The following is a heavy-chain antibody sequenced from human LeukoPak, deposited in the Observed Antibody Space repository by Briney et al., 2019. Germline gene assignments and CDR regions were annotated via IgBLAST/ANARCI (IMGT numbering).Heavy chain of an antibody. V-gene: IGHV3-30*02. CDR2: IRYDLSYK. CDR1: EFTFNYYG. D-gene: IGHD4-11*01. Sequence: PGGSLRLSCAASEFTFNYYGMQWVRQAPGKGLECLSFIRYDLSYKHYADSVEGRFTISTDNSKNTLYLQMNSLRAEDTAVYYCAKDLRHVNSPDYWGQGTLVTVSS. CDR3: AKDLRHVNSPDY. J-gene: IGHJ4*02.